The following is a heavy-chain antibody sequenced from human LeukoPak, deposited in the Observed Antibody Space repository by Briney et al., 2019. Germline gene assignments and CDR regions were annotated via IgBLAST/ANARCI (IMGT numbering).Heavy chain of an antibody. V-gene: IGHV1-2*02. Sequence: GASVKVSCKTSGYTFTGFYIHWVRQAPAQGLKWMGWIDPNSGDTSDSQLFQGRITMTRDTSISTAYLEINNLRFDDTAVYYCVSHHWTTMTMGDYWGQGTLVTVSS. D-gene: IGHD1-1*01. CDR3: VSHHWTTMTMGDY. CDR2: IDPNSGDT. CDR1: GYTFTGFY. J-gene: IGHJ4*02.